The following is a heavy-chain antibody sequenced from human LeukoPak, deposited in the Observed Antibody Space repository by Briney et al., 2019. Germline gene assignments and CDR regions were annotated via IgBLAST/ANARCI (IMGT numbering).Heavy chain of an antibody. CDR1: GFTFSSYA. CDR3: AKGGYSGSYYGFCDY. D-gene: IGHD1-26*01. Sequence: GGSLRLSCAASGFTFSSYAMHWVRQAPGKGLEWVAFIRYDGSNKYYADPVKGRFTISRDNSKNTLYLQMNSLRAEDTAVYYCAKGGYSGSYYGFCDYWGQGTLVTVSS. V-gene: IGHV3-30*02. J-gene: IGHJ4*02. CDR2: IRYDGSNK.